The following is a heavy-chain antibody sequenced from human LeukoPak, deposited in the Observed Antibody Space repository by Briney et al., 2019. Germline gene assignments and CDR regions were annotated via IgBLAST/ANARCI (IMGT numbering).Heavy chain of an antibody. J-gene: IGHJ6*03. V-gene: IGHV1-2*02. CDR2: MNPKSGAT. CDR3: ARGSDYDDYFYMDF. CDR1: EYTFTGYY. Sequence: ASVKVSCKASEYTFTGYYLHWVRQAPGQGLEWMGWMNPKSGATDYARKFQGRVTMTRDTSISTAYMELTRLRSDDTAVYFCARGSDYDDYFYMDFWGKGTTVTVSS.